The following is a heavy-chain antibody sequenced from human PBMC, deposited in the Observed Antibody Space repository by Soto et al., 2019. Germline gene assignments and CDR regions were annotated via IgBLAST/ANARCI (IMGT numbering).Heavy chain of an antibody. J-gene: IGHJ5*02. V-gene: IGHV4-39*01. Sequence: WETLSLTCTVSGGSISSSSYYWGWIRQPPGKGLEWIGSIYYSGSTYYNPSLKSRVTISVDTSKNQFSLKLSSVTAADTAVYYCARKEGLLWFGELFGWFDPWGQGTLVTVSS. D-gene: IGHD3-10*01. CDR2: IYYSGST. CDR3: ARKEGLLWFGELFGWFDP. CDR1: GGSISSSSYY.